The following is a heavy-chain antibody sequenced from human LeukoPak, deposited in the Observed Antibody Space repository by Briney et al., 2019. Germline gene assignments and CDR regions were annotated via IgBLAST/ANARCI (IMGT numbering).Heavy chain of an antibody. CDR1: GFPFDTYA. CDR2: IKQDGSEK. Sequence: GGSLRLSCEASGFPFDTYAMSWARQAPGRGLEWVANIKQDGSEKYYVDSVKGRFTISRDNAKNSLYLQMNSLRAEDTAVYYCAREGPYFDYWGQGTLVTVSS. J-gene: IGHJ4*02. CDR3: AREGPYFDY. V-gene: IGHV3-7*01.